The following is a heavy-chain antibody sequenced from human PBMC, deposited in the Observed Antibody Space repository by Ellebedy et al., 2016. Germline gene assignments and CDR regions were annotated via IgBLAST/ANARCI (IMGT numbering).Heavy chain of an antibody. CDR2: ISGGGDET. CDR3: RPGHYSGA. J-gene: IGHJ4*02. V-gene: IGHV3-23*01. CDR1: GFPFSNFF. D-gene: IGHD2-2*01. Sequence: GESLKISXATSGFPFSNFFMSWVRQAPGKGLEWISTISGGGDETYLADSVKGRFTISRDNSRSTLSLQMNFLRTEDTAVYYCRPGHYSGAWGQGTLVTVSS.